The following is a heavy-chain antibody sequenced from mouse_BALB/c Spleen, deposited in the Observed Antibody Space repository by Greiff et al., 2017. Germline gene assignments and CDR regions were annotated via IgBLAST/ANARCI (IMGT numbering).Heavy chain of an antibody. CDR2: ISYSGST. D-gene: IGHD1-1*01. J-gene: IGHJ3*01. Sequence: EVKVVESGPSLVKPSQTLSLTCSVTGDSITSGYWNWIRKFPGNKLEYMGYISYSGSTYYNPSLKSRISITRDTSKNQYYLQLNSVTTEDTATYYCARGGFITSWFAYWGQGTLVTVSA. CDR3: ARGGFITSWFAY. V-gene: IGHV3-8*02. CDR1: GDSITSGY.